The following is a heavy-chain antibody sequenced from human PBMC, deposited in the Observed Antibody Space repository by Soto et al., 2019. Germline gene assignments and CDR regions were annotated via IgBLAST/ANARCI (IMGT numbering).Heavy chain of an antibody. Sequence: QVQLVQSGAEVKKPGASVKVSCKASGYTFTSYYMHWVRQAPGQGLEWMGIINPSGGSTSYAQKFQGRVTMTRDTSTSTVYMELSSLRSEDTAVYYCARGLSGWHPTSYWYFDLWGRGTLVTVSS. D-gene: IGHD6-19*01. V-gene: IGHV1-46*01. J-gene: IGHJ2*01. CDR3: ARGLSGWHPTSYWYFDL. CDR1: GYTFTSYY. CDR2: INPSGGST.